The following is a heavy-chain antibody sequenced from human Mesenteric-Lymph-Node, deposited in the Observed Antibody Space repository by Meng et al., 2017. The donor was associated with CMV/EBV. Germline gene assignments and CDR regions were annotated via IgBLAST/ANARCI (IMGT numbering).Heavy chain of an antibody. V-gene: IGHV1-69*04. CDR3: ARDLEGIAVAQYY. CDR1: GGTFSSYT. D-gene: IGHD6-19*01. J-gene: IGHJ4*02. Sequence: CKASGGTFSSYTISWVRQAPGQGLEWMGRIIPILGIANYAQKFQGRVTITADKSTSTAYMELSSLRSEDTAVYYCARDLEGIAVAQYYWGQGTLVTVSS. CDR2: IIPILGIA.